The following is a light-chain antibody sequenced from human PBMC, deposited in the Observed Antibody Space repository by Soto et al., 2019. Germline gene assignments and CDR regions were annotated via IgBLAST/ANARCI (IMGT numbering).Light chain of an antibody. CDR1: QNLAFRNGDTY. J-gene: IGKJ2*01. Sequence: DVVLSQTLLSSPVTLGQPASISCRSSQNLAFRNGDTYLSWLHQRPGQPPRLLIYKVSNRFSGVTDRFSGSGAGTDFTLKISRVEAEDVEVYYCMQLTHVPYTFGQGTKLEIK. CDR3: MQLTHVPYT. CDR2: KVS. V-gene: IGKV2-24*01.